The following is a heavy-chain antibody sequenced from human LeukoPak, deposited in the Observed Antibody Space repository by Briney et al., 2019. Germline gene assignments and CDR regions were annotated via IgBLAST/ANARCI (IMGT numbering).Heavy chain of an antibody. V-gene: IGHV3-21*01. CDR3: ARACVYYDSSGCDY. D-gene: IGHD3-22*01. CDR2: ISSSSSYI. CDR1: GLTFSSYA. J-gene: IGHJ4*02. Sequence: PGGSLRLSCAASGLTFSSYAMSWVRQAPGKGLEWVSSISSSSSYIYYADSVKGRFTISRDNAKKSVYLQMNSLRVEDTAVYYCARACVYYDSSGCDYWGQGTLVTVSS.